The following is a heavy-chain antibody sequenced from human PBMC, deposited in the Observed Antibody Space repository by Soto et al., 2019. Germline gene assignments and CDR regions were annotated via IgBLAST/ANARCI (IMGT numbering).Heavy chain of an antibody. V-gene: IGHV3-66*01. D-gene: IGHD3-9*01. CDR1: GFTVSSNY. J-gene: IGHJ4*02. Sequence: GSLRLSCAASGFTVSSNYMSWVRQAPGKGLEWVSVIYSGGSTYYADSVKGRFTISRDNSKNTLYLQMNSLRAEDTAVYYCARENYDILTGYFFDYWGQGTLVTVSS. CDR3: ARENYDILTGYFFDY. CDR2: IYSGGST.